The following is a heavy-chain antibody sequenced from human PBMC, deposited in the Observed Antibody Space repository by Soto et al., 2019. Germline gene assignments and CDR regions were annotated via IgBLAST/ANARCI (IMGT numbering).Heavy chain of an antibody. CDR1: GYTFTSYG. CDR3: ARDAVCSGGSCYPYYFDY. CDR2: ISAYNGNT. V-gene: IGHV1-18*01. D-gene: IGHD2-15*01. J-gene: IGHJ4*02. Sequence: GASVKVSCKASGYTFTSYGISWVRQAPGQGLEWMGWISAYNGNTNYAQKLQGRVTMTTDTSTSTAYMELRSLRSDDTAVYYCARDAVCSGGSCYPYYFDYWGQGTLVTVSS.